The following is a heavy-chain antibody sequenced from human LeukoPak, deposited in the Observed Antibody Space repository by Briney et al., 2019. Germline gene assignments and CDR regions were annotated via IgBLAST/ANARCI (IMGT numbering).Heavy chain of an antibody. CDR2: INWNGGST. CDR3: ARDSLRTALYYMDV. V-gene: IGHV3-20*04. Sequence: GGSLRLSCAASGFTFDDYGMSWVRQAPGKGLEWVSGINWNGGSTGYADSVKGRFTISRDNAKNSLYLQMNSLRAADTAVYYCARDSLRTALYYMDVWGKGTTDTVSS. J-gene: IGHJ6*03. CDR1: GFTFDDYG.